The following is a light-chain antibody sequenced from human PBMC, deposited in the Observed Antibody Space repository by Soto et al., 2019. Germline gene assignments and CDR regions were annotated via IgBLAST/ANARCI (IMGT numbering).Light chain of an antibody. V-gene: IGLV2-11*01. J-gene: IGLJ3*02. CDR2: DVS. CDR1: SSDVGGYDF. Sequence: QSALTQPRSVSGSPGQSVTISCTGSSSDVGGYDFVSWYQQHPGKAPKLMISDVSERPSGVPDRFSGSKSANTASLTISGLQAEDEADYYCATWDDSLSGVLFGGGTKLTVL. CDR3: ATWDDSLSGVL.